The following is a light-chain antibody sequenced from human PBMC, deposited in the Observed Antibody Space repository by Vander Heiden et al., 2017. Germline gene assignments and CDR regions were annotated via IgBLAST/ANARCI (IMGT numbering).Light chain of an antibody. CDR2: QDS. J-gene: IGLJ1*01. CDR1: KLGDKY. V-gene: IGLV3-1*01. Sequence: YELTQPPSVSVSPGQTASITCSGDKLGDKYACWYQQKPGQSLVRVIYQDSKRPSGIPERFSGSNSGTTAPLTISGTQAMDDAYYYSQAWNSSTWVFGTGTKLTVL. CDR3: QAWNSSTWV.